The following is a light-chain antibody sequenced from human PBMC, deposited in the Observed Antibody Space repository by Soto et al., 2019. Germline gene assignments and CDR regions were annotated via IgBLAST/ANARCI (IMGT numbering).Light chain of an antibody. J-gene: IGLJ2*01. CDR2: DVS. CDR3: SAYTSSSTLGV. V-gene: IGLV2-14*01. Sequence: QSALTQPASVSGSPGQSITISCTGTSSDVVGYNYVSWYQQHPGKAPKLMIYDVSNRPSGVSNRFSGSKSGNTASLTISGLQAEDEADYYCSAYTSSSTLGVFGGGTKLTAL. CDR1: SSDVVGYNY.